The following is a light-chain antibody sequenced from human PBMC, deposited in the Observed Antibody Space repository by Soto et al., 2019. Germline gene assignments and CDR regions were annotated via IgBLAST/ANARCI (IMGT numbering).Light chain of an antibody. Sequence: DLQMTQSPSSLSASVGDRVTITCRTSQSISSYLNWYQQKPGKAPKLLIYAASTLQSGVPARFSGSGSGTDVTLNISGLQTDDFATYYCQQSYSTPFTFGQGTKREIK. CDR3: QQSYSTPFT. J-gene: IGKJ2*01. CDR2: AAS. CDR1: QSISSY. V-gene: IGKV1-39*01.